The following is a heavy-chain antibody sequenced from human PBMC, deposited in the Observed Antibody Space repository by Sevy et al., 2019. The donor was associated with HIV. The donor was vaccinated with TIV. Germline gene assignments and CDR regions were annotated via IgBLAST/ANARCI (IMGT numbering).Heavy chain of an antibody. V-gene: IGHV3-30-3*01. CDR3: AREGVQWLGHFDY. D-gene: IGHD6-19*01. CDR2: ISFDGSNK. CDR1: GFTFSNYA. Sequence: RGCLRLSCAASGFTFSNYAIHWVRQAPGRGLERVAVISFDGSNKYYADSVKGRFTISRYNSKNTLYLQMNSLRAEDTAVYYCAREGVQWLGHFDYWGQGTLVTVSS. J-gene: IGHJ4*02.